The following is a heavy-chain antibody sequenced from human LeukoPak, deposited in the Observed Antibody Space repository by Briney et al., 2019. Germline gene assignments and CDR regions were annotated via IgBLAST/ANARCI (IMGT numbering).Heavy chain of an antibody. J-gene: IGHJ3*02. V-gene: IGHV1-69*04. D-gene: IGHD3-22*01. CDR1: GGTFSSYA. CDR2: IIPILGIA. CDR3: ASRYDSSPHDAFDI. Sequence: ASVKVSCKASGGTFSSYAISWVRQAPGQGLEWMGRIIPILGIANYAQKFQGRVTITADKSTSTAYMELRSLRSDDTAVYYCASRYDSSPHDAFDIWGQGTMVTVSS.